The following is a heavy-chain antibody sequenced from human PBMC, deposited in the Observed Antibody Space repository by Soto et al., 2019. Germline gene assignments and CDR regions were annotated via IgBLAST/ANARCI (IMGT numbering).Heavy chain of an antibody. Sequence: QVQLQQWGAGLLKPSETLSLTCAVYGGSSSGFYWSWIRQPPGKGLEWIGELNDSGGTNYNASLKSRVSISGDTSNNQFSLKLSFVTAADTAVYYCARGRGGVQHWGQGTLVTVSS. CDR3: ARGRGGVQH. D-gene: IGHD3-10*01. CDR1: GGSSSGFY. V-gene: IGHV4-34*01. J-gene: IGHJ1*01. CDR2: LNDSGGT.